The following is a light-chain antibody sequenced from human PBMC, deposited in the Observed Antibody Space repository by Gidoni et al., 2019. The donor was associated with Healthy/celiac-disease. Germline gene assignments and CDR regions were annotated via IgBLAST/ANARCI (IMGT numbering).Light chain of an antibody. Sequence: TISCTGTSSDVGGYNYVSWYQQHPGKAPKLMIYEVSNRPSGVSNRFSGPKSGNTASLTISGLQAEDEADYYCSSYTSSSTWVFGGGTKLTVL. CDR3: SSYTSSSTWV. CDR1: SSDVGGYNY. V-gene: IGLV2-14*01. CDR2: EVS. J-gene: IGLJ3*02.